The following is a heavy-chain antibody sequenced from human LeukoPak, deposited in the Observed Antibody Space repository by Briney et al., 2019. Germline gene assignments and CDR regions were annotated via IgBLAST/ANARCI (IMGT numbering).Heavy chain of an antibody. CDR2: ISWNSGSI. CDR1: GFTFDDYA. J-gene: IGHJ3*02. Sequence: PGGSLRFSCAASGFTFDDYAMHWVRQAPGKGLEWVSGISWNSGSIGYADSVKGRFTISRDNAKNSLFLQMISLRAEDMALYYCAKDEFVASDFTGAFDIWGQGTMVTVSS. CDR3: AKDEFVASDFTGAFDI. D-gene: IGHD2-8*02. V-gene: IGHV3-9*03.